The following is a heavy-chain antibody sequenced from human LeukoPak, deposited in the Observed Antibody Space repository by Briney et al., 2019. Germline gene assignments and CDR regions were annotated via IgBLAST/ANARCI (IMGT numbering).Heavy chain of an antibody. CDR2: IYPGDSDT. CDR1: GYSFTSYW. CDR3: ARQGWSPGSGSYYNEY. D-gene: IGHD3-10*01. Sequence: GESLKISCKGSGYSFTSYWIGWVRQMPGKGLEWMGIIYPGDSDTRYSPSFQGQVTISADKSISTAYLQWSSLKASDTAMYYCARQGWSPGSGSYYNEYWGQGTLVTVSS. J-gene: IGHJ4*02. V-gene: IGHV5-51*01.